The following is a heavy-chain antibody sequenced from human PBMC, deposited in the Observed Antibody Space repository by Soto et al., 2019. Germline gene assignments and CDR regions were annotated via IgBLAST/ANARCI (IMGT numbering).Heavy chain of an antibody. D-gene: IGHD6-13*01. CDR1: GASMNSYH. V-gene: IGHV4-4*07. J-gene: IGHJ5*02. CDR2: IHSSGST. CDR3: ARDQGVAAAGITWFDP. Sequence: SDTLSLTCTVSGASMNSYHWSWIRQPAGKGLEWIGHIHSSGSTNYNPSLKSRVTMSVDTSKNQFSLRLMSLTAADTAVYYCARDQGVAAAGITWFDPWGQGSLVTVSS.